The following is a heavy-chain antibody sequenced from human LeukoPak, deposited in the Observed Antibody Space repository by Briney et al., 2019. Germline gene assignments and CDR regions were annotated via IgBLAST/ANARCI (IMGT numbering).Heavy chain of an antibody. J-gene: IGHJ4*02. D-gene: IGHD3-22*01. Sequence: PGGSLRLSCAASGFTFSSYGMHWVRQAPGKGLEWVAVIWYDGSNKYYADSVKGRFTISRDNSKNTLYLQMNSLRAEDTAVYYCARDQGDYYDSSGYYGYWGQGTLVTVSS. CDR2: IWYDGSNK. CDR1: GFTFSSYG. CDR3: ARDQGDYYDSSGYYGY. V-gene: IGHV3-33*01.